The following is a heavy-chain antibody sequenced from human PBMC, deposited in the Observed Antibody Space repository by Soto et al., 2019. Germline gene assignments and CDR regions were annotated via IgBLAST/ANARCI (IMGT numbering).Heavy chain of an antibody. CDR1: GYTFTSYG. V-gene: IGHV1-18*04. D-gene: IGHD6-13*01. Sequence: QVQLVQSGAEVKKPGASVKVSCKASGYTFTSYGISWVRQAPGQGLEWMGWISAYNGNTNYAQKLQGRVTMTTDTSTRAAYIERRSLRSDDTAVYYCARDSRSSSWYEPQSWFDPWGQGTLVTVSS. J-gene: IGHJ5*02. CDR3: ARDSRSSSWYEPQSWFDP. CDR2: ISAYNGNT.